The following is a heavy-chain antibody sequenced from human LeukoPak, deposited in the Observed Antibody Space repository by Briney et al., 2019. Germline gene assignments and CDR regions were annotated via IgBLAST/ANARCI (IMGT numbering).Heavy chain of an antibody. J-gene: IGHJ6*03. CDR1: GGSISSYY. CDR3: ARGPATINYYYYYMDV. D-gene: IGHD5-12*01. V-gene: IGHV4-59*01. CDR2: IYYSGST. Sequence: PSETLSLTCTVSGGSISSYYWSWIRQPPGKGLEWIGYIYYSGSTNYNPSLKSRVTISVDTPKNQFSLKLSSVTAADTAVYYCARGPATINYYYYYMDVWGKGTTVTISS.